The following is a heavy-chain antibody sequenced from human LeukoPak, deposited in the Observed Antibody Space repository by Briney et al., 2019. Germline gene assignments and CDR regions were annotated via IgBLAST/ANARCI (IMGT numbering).Heavy chain of an antibody. Sequence: SETLSLTCTVSGGSISSCYWSWIRQPAGKGLEWIGRIYTSGSTNYNPSLKSRVTMSVDTSKNQFSLKLSSVTAADTAVYYCAIWFGEFGAFDIWGQGTMVTVSS. CDR2: IYTSGST. CDR1: GGSISSCY. J-gene: IGHJ3*02. CDR3: AIWFGEFGAFDI. V-gene: IGHV4-4*07. D-gene: IGHD3-10*01.